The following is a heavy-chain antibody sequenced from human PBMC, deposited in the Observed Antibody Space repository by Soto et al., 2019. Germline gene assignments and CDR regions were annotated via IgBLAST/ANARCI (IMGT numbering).Heavy chain of an antibody. Sequence: QVQLQQWGAGLLKPSETLSLTCAVYGGSFSGYYWNWIRQPPGQGLEWIGEINHSGSTNYNPSLKSRVTLSVDTSKNPFSLKLSFVTAADTAVYYCARGWGRIFDYWGQGTLVTVSS. J-gene: IGHJ4*02. CDR2: INHSGST. CDR3: ARGWGRIFDY. D-gene: IGHD7-27*01. CDR1: GGSFSGYY. V-gene: IGHV4-34*01.